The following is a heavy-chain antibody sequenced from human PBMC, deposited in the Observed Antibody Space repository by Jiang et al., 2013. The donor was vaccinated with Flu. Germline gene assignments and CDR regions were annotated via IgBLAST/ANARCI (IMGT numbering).Heavy chain of an antibody. Sequence: LLKPSETLSLTCAVYGGSFSGLYWSWIRQPPGKGLEWIGEIDHSGSMNYNPSLKSRVTISVDTSKRQFXLKLNSVTAADTALYYCASTQNYFDSSGYYFWAQGTLVTVSS. J-gene: IGHJ4*02. CDR3: ASTQNYFDSSGYYF. CDR1: GGSFSGLY. V-gene: IGHV4-34*01. D-gene: IGHD3-22*01. CDR2: IDHSGSM.